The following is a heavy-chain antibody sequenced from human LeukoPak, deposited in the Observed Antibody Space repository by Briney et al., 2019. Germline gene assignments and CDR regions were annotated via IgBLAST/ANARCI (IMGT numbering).Heavy chain of an antibody. V-gene: IGHV4-4*07. Sequence: PSETLSLTCTVSGGSISSYYWNWIRQPAGKGLEWIGRIYTSGSTNYNPSLKSRVSMSVDTSKNQFSLKLSSVTAADTAVYYCTREGVYAPDPSSYHRDAFDIWGQGTEVIVSS. J-gene: IGHJ3*02. CDR3: TREGVYAPDPSSYHRDAFDI. CDR1: GGSISSYY. D-gene: IGHD3-16*02. CDR2: IYTSGST.